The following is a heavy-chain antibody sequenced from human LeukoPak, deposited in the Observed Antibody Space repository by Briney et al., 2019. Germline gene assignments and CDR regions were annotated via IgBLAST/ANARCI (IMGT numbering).Heavy chain of an antibody. Sequence: SETLSLTCTVSGGSISSSSYYWGWIRQPPGKGLEWIGTIYCSGSTYYNPSLKSRVTISVDTSKNQFSLKLSSVTAADTAVYYCASSYSSGWYVFDYWGQGTLVTVSS. J-gene: IGHJ4*02. CDR2: IYCSGST. V-gene: IGHV4-39*01. CDR1: GGSISSSSYY. D-gene: IGHD6-19*01. CDR3: ASSYSSGWYVFDY.